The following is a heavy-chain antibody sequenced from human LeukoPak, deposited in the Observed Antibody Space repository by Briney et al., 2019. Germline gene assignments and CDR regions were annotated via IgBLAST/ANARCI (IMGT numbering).Heavy chain of an antibody. CDR1: GFTFSTYT. D-gene: IGHD5-12*01. Sequence: PGGSLRLSCAASGFTFSTYTMNWVRQAPGKGLEWVSSISSGGHYIYYTDSLRGRFTISRDNAKNSLYPQMNGLTAEDTGVYYCARGEDIVTTGHFDYWGQGTLVTVSS. CDR3: ARGEDIVTTGHFDY. V-gene: IGHV3-21*01. CDR2: ISSGGHYI. J-gene: IGHJ4*02.